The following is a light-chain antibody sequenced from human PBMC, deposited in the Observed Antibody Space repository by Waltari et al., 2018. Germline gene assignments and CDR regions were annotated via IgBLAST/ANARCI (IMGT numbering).Light chain of an antibody. CDR1: QRISSH. V-gene: IGKV3-15*01. CDR2: GAS. CDR3: HQYHDRPQT. Sequence: EIVMTQSPATLSVSPGERATLSCRASQRISSHLAWYQQKPGHAPGLLIYGASTRATGIPARFMGSGSGTEFTLTISSLQSEDFAVYCCHQYHDRPQTFGQGTKVELK. J-gene: IGKJ1*01.